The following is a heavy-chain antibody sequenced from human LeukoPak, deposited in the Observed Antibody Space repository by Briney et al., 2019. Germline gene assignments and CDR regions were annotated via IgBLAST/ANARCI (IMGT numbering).Heavy chain of an antibody. Sequence: GGSLTLSCAASGFTFSSYSMNWVRQAPGKGLEWVSYISSSSSTIYYADSVKGRFTISRDNAKNSLYLQMNSLRAEDTAVYYCARDSQYGDYRYFDLWGRGTLVTVSS. CDR2: ISSSSSTI. CDR3: ARDSQYGDYRYFDL. CDR1: GFTFSSYS. V-gene: IGHV3-48*01. J-gene: IGHJ2*01. D-gene: IGHD4-17*01.